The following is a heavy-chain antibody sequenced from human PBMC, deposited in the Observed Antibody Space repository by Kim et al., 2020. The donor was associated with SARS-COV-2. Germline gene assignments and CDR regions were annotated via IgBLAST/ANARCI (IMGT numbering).Heavy chain of an antibody. J-gene: IGHJ3*02. V-gene: IGHV3-53*01. Sequence: GVSLRLSCAASGFTVSSNFMSWIRQAPGKGLECISIIYGDGRTYYADSVKGRFTISRDNSQNTLYLHMNSLRADDTAVYYCARYVDGLVGSCSSDDAFD. CDR2: IYGDGRT. CDR1: GFTVSSNF. CDR3: ARYVDGLVGSCSSDDAFD. D-gene: IGHD2-15*01.